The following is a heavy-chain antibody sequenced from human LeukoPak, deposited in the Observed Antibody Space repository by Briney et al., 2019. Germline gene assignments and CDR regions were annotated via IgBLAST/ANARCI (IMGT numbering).Heavy chain of an antibody. D-gene: IGHD3-22*01. Sequence: PGGSLRLSCAASGFTFDDYAMHWVRQAPGKGLEGVSLISGDGGSTYYADSVKGRFTISRDNSKNSLYLQMNSLRTEDTALYYCAKTSTNYYDSSEFGYWGQGTLVTVSS. CDR1: GFTFDDYA. CDR2: ISGDGGST. V-gene: IGHV3-43*02. CDR3: AKTSTNYYDSSEFGY. J-gene: IGHJ4*02.